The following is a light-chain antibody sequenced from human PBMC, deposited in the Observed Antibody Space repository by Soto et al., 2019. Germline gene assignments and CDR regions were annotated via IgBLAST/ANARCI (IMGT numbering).Light chain of an antibody. CDR1: QSISSW. Sequence: EIPMTQSPSTRSASVGDRVTIHCRASQSISSWLAWYQQKPGKAPKLLIYAASSLQSGVPSRFSGSGSGTEFALTISSLQPEDFATEYCQQCHTSSLTFGRGTKVDIK. J-gene: IGKJ1*01. CDR3: QQCHTSSLT. CDR2: AAS. V-gene: IGKV1-5*01.